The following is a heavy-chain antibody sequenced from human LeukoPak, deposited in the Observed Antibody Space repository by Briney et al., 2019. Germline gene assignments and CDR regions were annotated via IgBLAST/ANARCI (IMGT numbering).Heavy chain of an antibody. CDR3: ANLPTTVTPVDY. CDR2: IRYDGSNK. V-gene: IGHV3-30*02. CDR1: GFTFSSYG. Sequence: GGSLRLSCAASGFTFSSYGMHWVRQAPGKGLEWVAFIRYDGSNKYYADSVKGRFTISRDNSKNTLYLQMNSLRAEDTAAYYCANLPTTVTPVDYWGQGTLVTVSS. D-gene: IGHD4-17*01. J-gene: IGHJ4*02.